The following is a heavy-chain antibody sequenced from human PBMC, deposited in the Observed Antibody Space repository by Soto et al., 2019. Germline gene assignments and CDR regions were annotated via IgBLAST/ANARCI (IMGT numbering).Heavy chain of an antibody. CDR1: GFTFSSYG. CDR3: ARDRVPRNLDAFDI. J-gene: IGHJ3*02. D-gene: IGHD2-2*01. Sequence: PGGSLRLSCAASGFTFSSYGMHWVRQAPGKGLEWVAVIWYDGSNKYYADSVKGRFTISRDNSKNTLYLQMNSLRAEDTAVYYCARDRVPRNLDAFDIWGQGTMVTVSS. CDR2: IWYDGSNK. V-gene: IGHV3-33*01.